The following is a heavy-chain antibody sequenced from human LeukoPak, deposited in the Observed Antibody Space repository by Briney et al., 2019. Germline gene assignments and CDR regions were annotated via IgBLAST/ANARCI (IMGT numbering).Heavy chain of an antibody. D-gene: IGHD2-15*01. V-gene: IGHV3-20*04. Sequence: GGSLRLSCAASGFTFDDYGMSWVRQAPGKGLEWVSGTNWNGGITGYADSVKGRFTISRNNGKNSLYLQMNSLRAEDTALYYCARDPNDFIGYCSGGSCYSFPYFDYWGQGTLVTVSS. CDR2: TNWNGGIT. CDR3: ARDPNDFIGYCSGGSCYSFPYFDY. CDR1: GFTFDDYG. J-gene: IGHJ4*02.